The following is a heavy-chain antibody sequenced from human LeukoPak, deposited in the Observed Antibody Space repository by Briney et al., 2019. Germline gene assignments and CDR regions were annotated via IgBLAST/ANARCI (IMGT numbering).Heavy chain of an antibody. V-gene: IGHV3-30*02. Sequence: PGGSLRLSCAASGFTFSSYGMHWVRQAPGKGLEWVSFIREDGSNKYYADSVKGRFTISRDNSKNTLYLQMNSLRAEDTAVYYCAKDKATDAPKRTYYYYYMDVWGKGTTVTISS. CDR2: IREDGSNK. CDR3: AKDKATDAPKRTYYYYYMDV. D-gene: IGHD1-1*01. J-gene: IGHJ6*03. CDR1: GFTFSSYG.